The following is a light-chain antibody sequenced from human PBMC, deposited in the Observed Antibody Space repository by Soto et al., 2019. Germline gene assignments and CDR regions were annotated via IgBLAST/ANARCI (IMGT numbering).Light chain of an antibody. V-gene: IGKV3-20*01. Sequence: EIAMTQSPATLSVSPGERATLSCRASQDVGSTLAWYQQKPGQTPRLLIYGASNRATGIPDRFSGSGSGTDFTLTISRLEPEDFAVYYCQQYGSSGTFGQGTKVEIK. J-gene: IGKJ1*01. CDR3: QQYGSSGT. CDR1: QDVGST. CDR2: GAS.